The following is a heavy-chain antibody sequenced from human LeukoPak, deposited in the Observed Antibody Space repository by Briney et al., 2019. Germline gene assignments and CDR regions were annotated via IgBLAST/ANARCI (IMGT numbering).Heavy chain of an antibody. CDR2: IGAAGAHT. Sequence: GGSLRLSCAASGFRFSYHDMHWVRQAPGKGLEFVSSIGAAGAHTFYADSVKGRFTISRDNFQSTMYLQMDGLRPEDSAVYYCTRELGGTKTGGFDIWGQGTVVTVSS. D-gene: IGHD1-14*01. CDR3: TRELGGTKTGGFDI. V-gene: IGHV3-64*02. J-gene: IGHJ3*02. CDR1: GFRFSYHD.